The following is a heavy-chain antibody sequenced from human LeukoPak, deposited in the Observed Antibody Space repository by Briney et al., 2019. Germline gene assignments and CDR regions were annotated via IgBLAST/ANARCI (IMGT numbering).Heavy chain of an antibody. D-gene: IGHD1-26*01. V-gene: IGHV3-23*01. CDR3: SKRVSATFYYFDY. CDR2: ITGSGGAT. Sequence: GGSLRLSCAASGSMFSTYAMSWVRQTPGKGLEWVSTITGSGGATFYADSVKGRFTISRDNSKNTLFLQMNSLRADDTAVYYCSKRVSATFYYFDYWGQGTLVTVSS. J-gene: IGHJ4*02. CDR1: GSMFSTYA.